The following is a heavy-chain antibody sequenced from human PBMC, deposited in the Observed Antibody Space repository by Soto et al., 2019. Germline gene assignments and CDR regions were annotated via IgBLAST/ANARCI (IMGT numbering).Heavy chain of an antibody. J-gene: IGHJ6*01. D-gene: IGHD1-26*01. CDR2: IIPIFGTA. CDR1: GGTFSSYA. Sequence: QVQLVQSGAEVKKPGSSVKVSCKASGGTFSSYAISWVRQAPGQGLEWMGGIIPIFGTANYAQKFQGRGTITADESTSTAYMELSSLRSEDTAVYYCARCVTSTDPPQGWELLGHYYYGMDVWGQGTTVTVSS. V-gene: IGHV1-69*01. CDR3: ARCVTSTDPPQGWELLGHYYYGMDV.